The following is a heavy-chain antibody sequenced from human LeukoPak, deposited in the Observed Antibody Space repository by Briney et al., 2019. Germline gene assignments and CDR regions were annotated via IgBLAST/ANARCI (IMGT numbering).Heavy chain of an antibody. CDR1: GGTFSSYA. CDR2: IIPILGIA. D-gene: IGHD3-22*01. Sequence: SVKVSCKASGGTFSSYAISWVRQAPGQGLEWMGRIIPILGIANYAQKFQGRVTITADKSTSTACMELSSLRSEDTAVYYCARVTDSSGSRGAFDIWGQGTMVTVSS. J-gene: IGHJ3*02. CDR3: ARVTDSSGSRGAFDI. V-gene: IGHV1-69*04.